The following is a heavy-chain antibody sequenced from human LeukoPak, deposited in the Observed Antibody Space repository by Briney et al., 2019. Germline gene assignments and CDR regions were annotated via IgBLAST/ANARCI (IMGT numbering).Heavy chain of an antibody. J-gene: IGHJ6*03. CDR2: FSSSISDI. CDR3: ARSGAYYYYYMDV. CDR1: GFTFSSYS. D-gene: IGHD3-10*01. V-gene: IGHV3-21*01. Sequence: PGGSLRLSCAASGFTFSSYSMIWVRQAPGKGLEWVSSFSSSISDIYYADSVKGRFTISRDNAKNSLYLQMNSLRAEDTAVYYCARSGAYYYYYMDVWGKGTTVTVSS.